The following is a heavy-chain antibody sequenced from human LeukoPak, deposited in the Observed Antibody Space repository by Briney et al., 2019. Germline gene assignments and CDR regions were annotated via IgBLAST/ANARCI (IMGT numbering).Heavy chain of an antibody. CDR1: GYTFTGYY. Sequence: ASVKVSCKASGYTFTGYYMHWVRQAPGQGLEWMGWINPNSGGTDYAQRFQGRVTMTRDTSISTAYMELSRLRSDDTAVYYCARGGSGYETVCPYWGQGTLVTVSS. CDR3: ARGGSGYETVCPY. J-gene: IGHJ4*02. CDR2: INPNSGGT. V-gene: IGHV1-2*02. D-gene: IGHD5-12*01.